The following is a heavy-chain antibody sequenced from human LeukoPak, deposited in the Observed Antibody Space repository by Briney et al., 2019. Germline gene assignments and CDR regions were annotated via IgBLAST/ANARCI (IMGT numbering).Heavy chain of an antibody. CDR1: GYTFTSYG. CDR2: ISAYNGNT. Sequence: ASVKVSCKASGYTFTSYGISWVRQAPGQGLEWMGWISAYNGNTNYAQKFQGRVTMTRDTSISTAYMELSRLRSDDTAVYYCATGAAYLYYYYMDVRGKGTTVTVSS. D-gene: IGHD3-10*01. V-gene: IGHV1-18*01. J-gene: IGHJ6*03. CDR3: ATGAAYLYYYYMDV.